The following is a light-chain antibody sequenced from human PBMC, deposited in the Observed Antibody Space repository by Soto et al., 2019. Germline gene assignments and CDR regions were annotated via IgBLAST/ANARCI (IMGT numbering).Light chain of an antibody. CDR2: DVN. CDR1: RSDIGAYNF. CDR3: TSWTTSTTMI. Sequence: QSVLTQPASVSGSPGQPITISSTGTRSDIGAYNFVSWYQQHPGEVPKLILYDVNVRPSGVSNRFSGSKSGNTASLTISGLQAEYEADYYCTSWTTSTTMIFGGGTKVTVL. J-gene: IGLJ2*01. V-gene: IGLV2-14*03.